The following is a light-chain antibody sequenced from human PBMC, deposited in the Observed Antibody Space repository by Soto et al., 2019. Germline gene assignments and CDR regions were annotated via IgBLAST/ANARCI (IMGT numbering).Light chain of an antibody. Sequence: EIVLTQSPGTLSLSPGERATLSCRASQSINTIYLAGYQQKPGQAPKLLIHGATNRATEIPDMFSGSGSGADFTHTISRREPEDCAVYYWQQYGSSRWTVGQGTKVEIK. CDR3: QQYGSSRWT. CDR2: GAT. J-gene: IGKJ1*01. V-gene: IGKV3-20*01. CDR1: QSINTIY.